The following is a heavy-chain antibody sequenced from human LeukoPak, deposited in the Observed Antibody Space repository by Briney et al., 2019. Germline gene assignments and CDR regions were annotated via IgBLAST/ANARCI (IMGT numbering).Heavy chain of an antibody. V-gene: IGHV3-30*18. Sequence: GGSLRLSCAASGFTFSSYGMHWVRQAPGKGLEWVAVISYDGSNKYYADSVKGRITISRDNSKNTLYLQMNSLRAEDTAVYYCAKRDVNTAMATAPHSWFDPWGQGTLVTVSS. D-gene: IGHD5-18*01. CDR3: AKRDVNTAMATAPHSWFDP. J-gene: IGHJ5*02. CDR2: ISYDGSNK. CDR1: GFTFSSYG.